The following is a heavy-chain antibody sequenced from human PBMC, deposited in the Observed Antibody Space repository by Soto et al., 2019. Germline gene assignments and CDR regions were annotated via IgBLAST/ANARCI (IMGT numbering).Heavy chain of an antibody. Sequence: ASVKVSGKAPRDNFTSYYINWVRQAPGQGLEWMGVINPHGGSTAYAQKFKGRVTLTRDTSASTVYMEVSSLTSEDTAMYYCARSSGGNFGIIIEGTNWFAPWGQGTLVTVSS. J-gene: IGHJ5*02. CDR2: INPHGGST. CDR1: RDNFTSYY. V-gene: IGHV1-46*01. CDR3: ARSSGGNFGIIIEGTNWFAP. D-gene: IGHD1-26*01.